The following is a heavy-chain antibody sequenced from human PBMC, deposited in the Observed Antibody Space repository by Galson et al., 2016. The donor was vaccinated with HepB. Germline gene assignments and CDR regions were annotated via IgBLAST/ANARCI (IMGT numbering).Heavy chain of an antibody. Sequence: SLRLSCAASGFTFSTYWMSWVRQAPGKGLEWVANIKQDGSEKYYVDSVKGRFTISRDNAKNSLSLQMNSLRAEDTAVYYCANGRGLTVDTAMVTNYWGQGTLVTVSS. CDR3: ANGRGLTVDTAMVTNY. CDR1: GFTFSTYW. D-gene: IGHD5-18*01. J-gene: IGHJ4*02. CDR2: IKQDGSEK. V-gene: IGHV3-7*03.